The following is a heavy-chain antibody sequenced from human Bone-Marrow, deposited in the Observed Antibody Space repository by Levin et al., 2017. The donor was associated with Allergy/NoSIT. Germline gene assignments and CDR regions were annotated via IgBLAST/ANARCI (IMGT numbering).Heavy chain of an antibody. CDR2: IYYSGST. CDR1: GGSISTYY. Sequence: SQTLSLTCTVSGGSISTYYWSWIRQPPEKRLEWIGYIYYSGSTKYNPSLKSRVTLLVDTSKNLFSLQLSSVTAADSAVYFCARAIPSGGNSYYYYYMDVWGKGTTVTVSS. CDR3: ARAIPSGGNSYYYYYMDV. J-gene: IGHJ6*03. V-gene: IGHV4-59*01. D-gene: IGHD4-23*01.